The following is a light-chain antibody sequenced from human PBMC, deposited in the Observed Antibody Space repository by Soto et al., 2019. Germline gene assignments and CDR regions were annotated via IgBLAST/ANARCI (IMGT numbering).Light chain of an antibody. CDR3: QQYGSSHT. J-gene: IGKJ4*01. Sequence: EIELTQSPCTLSVSPGERVTISCRASQSVSSSYLAWYQQTPGQAHRLLIYGASSRATGIPARFSGSGSGTDFTLTISRLEPEDFAMYYCQQYGSSHTFGGGTKVEIK. V-gene: IGKV3-20*01. CDR2: GAS. CDR1: QSVSSSY.